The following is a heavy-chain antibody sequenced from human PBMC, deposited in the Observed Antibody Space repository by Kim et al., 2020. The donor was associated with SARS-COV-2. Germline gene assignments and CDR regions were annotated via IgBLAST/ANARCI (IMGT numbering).Heavy chain of an antibody. D-gene: IGHD3-3*01. V-gene: IGHV4-34*01. J-gene: IGHJ4*02. CDR3: ARARRITIFGVVTNFDY. Sequence: LKSRVTISVDTSKNQFSLKLSSVTAADTAVYYCARARRITIFGVVTNFDYWGQGTLVTVSS.